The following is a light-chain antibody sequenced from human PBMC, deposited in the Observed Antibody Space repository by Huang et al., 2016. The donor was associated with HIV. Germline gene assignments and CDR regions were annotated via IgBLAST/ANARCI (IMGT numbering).Light chain of an antibody. J-gene: IGKJ4*01. CDR3: QQYDNWPLT. CDR1: LSVSTN. Sequence: ERVMTQSPATVSLSPGERATLSCRASLSVSTNLAWYQQSPGQAPRLLIYGASTRATGIPARFSGGVSGAEFTLTISSLQSEDFAVYYCQQYDNWPLTFGGGTKVQIK. CDR2: GAS. V-gene: IGKV3-15*01.